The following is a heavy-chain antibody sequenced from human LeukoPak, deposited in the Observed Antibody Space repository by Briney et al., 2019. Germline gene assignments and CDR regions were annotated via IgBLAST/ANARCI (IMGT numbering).Heavy chain of an antibody. CDR1: GGSISSSSYY. J-gene: IGHJ5*02. CDR2: ICYSGST. Sequence: SETLSLTCTVSGGSISSSSYYWGWVRRPPGKGLEWIGSICYSGSTDYNPPPNRHVTISVDTSTNQYSLKLSSVPAADTAVYYCARTISIAVAGTRGWFDPWGQGTLVTVSS. D-gene: IGHD6-19*01. CDR3: ARTISIAVAGTRGWFDP. V-gene: IGHV4-39*01.